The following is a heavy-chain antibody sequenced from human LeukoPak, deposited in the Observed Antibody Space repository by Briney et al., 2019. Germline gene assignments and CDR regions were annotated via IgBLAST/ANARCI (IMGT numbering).Heavy chain of an antibody. D-gene: IGHD6-19*01. CDR3: ARGFGSGWYAY. CDR2: IYYSGST. J-gene: IGHJ4*02. Sequence: SETLSLTCTVSGGSISSYYWSWIRQPPGKGLEWIGYIYYSGSTNYNPSLKSRVTISVDTSENQFSLKLSSVTAADTAVYYCARGFGSGWYAYWGQGTLVTVSS. CDR1: GGSISSYY. V-gene: IGHV4-59*01.